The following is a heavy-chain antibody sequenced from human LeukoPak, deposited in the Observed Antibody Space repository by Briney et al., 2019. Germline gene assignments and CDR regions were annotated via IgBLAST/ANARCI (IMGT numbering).Heavy chain of an antibody. D-gene: IGHD6-19*01. CDR3: ARDSGSGWSNDY. CDR1: GFTLNSYS. Sequence: PGGSLRLSCVVSGFTLNSYSMNWVRQAPGKGLEWVSYFGWSGTTILYADSVRGRFTVSRDSAKNPLYLQMNSLRDEDSALYYCARDSGSGWSNDYWGQGTLVTVSS. CDR2: FGWSGTTI. V-gene: IGHV3-48*02. J-gene: IGHJ4*02.